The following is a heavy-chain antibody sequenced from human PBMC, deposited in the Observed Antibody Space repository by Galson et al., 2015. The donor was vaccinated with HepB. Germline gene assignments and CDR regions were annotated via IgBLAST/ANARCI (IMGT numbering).Heavy chain of an antibody. CDR1: GFTFSSYA. V-gene: IGHV3-30-3*01. CDR3: ARRAAAGDDAFDI. J-gene: IGHJ3*02. CDR2: ISYDGSNK. D-gene: IGHD6-13*01. Sequence: SLRLSCAASGFTFSSYAMHWVRQAPGKGLEWVAVISYDGSNKYYADSVKGRFTISRDNSKNTLYLQMNSLRAEDTAVYYCARRAAAGDDAFDIWGQGTMVTVSS.